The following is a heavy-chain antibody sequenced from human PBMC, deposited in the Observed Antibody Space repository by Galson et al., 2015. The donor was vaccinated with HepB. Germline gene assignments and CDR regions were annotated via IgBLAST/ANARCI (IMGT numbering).Heavy chain of an antibody. D-gene: IGHD6-19*01. V-gene: IGHV3-30-3*01. Sequence: LRLSCAASGFTFSSYAMPWVRQAPGKGLEWVAVISYDGSNKYYADSVKGRFTISRDNSKNTLYLQMNSLRAEDTAVYYCARDPYSSGWYEKSYYYGMDVWGQGTTVTVSS. CDR2: ISYDGSNK. J-gene: IGHJ6*02. CDR3: ARDPYSSGWYEKSYYYGMDV. CDR1: GFTFSSYA.